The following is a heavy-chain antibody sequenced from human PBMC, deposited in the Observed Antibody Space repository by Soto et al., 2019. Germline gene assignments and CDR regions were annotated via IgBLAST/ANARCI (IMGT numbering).Heavy chain of an antibody. CDR1: GFTFSNYG. CDR3: AKDSATFGRFDY. V-gene: IGHV3-23*01. Sequence: GGSLRLSCAASGFTFSNYGMSWVRQCPGKGLEWVSTISGSGDSTYYADSVKGRFTISRDNSKNTLYVQMNSLRAEDTAVYYCAKDSATFGRFDYWGQGTLVTV. CDR2: ISGSGDST. D-gene: IGHD3-3*01. J-gene: IGHJ4*02.